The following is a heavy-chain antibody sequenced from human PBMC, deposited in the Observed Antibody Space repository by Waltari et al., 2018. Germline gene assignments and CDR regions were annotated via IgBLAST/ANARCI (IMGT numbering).Heavy chain of an antibody. CDR1: GFTVSSNY. CDR2: FYSVGST. V-gene: IGHV3-53*01. D-gene: IGHD3-10*01. CDR3: ARGDGVRGVIFDY. J-gene: IGHJ4*02. Sequence: EVQLVESGGGLIQPGGSLRLSCAASGFTVSSNYMSWVRQAPGKGLGLVSVFYSVGSTYYADSVKGRFTISRDNSNNTLYLQMNSLRTEDTAVYYCARGDGVRGVIFDYWGQGTLVTVSS.